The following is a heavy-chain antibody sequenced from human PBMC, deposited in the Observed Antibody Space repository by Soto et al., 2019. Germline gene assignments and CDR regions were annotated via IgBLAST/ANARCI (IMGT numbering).Heavy chain of an antibody. CDR2: IYYSGST. D-gene: IGHD3-22*01. CDR3: ATQQGYDSSGYYHDY. Sequence: SETLSLTCTVSGGSISSGDFYWSWIRQPPGKGLEWIGYIYYSGSTYYNPSLKSRVTISVDTSKNQCSLKLSSVTAADTAVYYCATQQGYDSSGYYHDYWGQGTLVTVSS. CDR1: GGSISSGDFY. J-gene: IGHJ4*02. V-gene: IGHV4-30-4*01.